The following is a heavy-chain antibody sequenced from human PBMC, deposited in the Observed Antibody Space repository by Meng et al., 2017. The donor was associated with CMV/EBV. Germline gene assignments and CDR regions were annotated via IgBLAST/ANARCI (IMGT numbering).Heavy chain of an antibody. CDR2: ISYDGSNK. D-gene: IGHD3-9*01. J-gene: IGHJ4*02. Sequence: SGFTFSSEAMHWVRQASGKGLEWVAVISYDGSNKYYADSVKGRFTISRDNSKNTLYLQMNSLRAEDTAVYYCARAVDYDILTGYCDYWGQGTLVTVSS. CDR1: GFTFSSEA. V-gene: IGHV3-30*04. CDR3: ARAVDYDILTGYCDY.